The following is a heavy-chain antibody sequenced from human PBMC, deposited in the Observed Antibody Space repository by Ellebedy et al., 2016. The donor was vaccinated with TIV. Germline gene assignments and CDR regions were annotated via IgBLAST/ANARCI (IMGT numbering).Heavy chain of an antibody. CDR3: ARRGSYGDYAVQINSWLGL. Sequence: PGGSLRLSCAASGFSFRSYWMTWVRQVPGKGLEWVANIRQEGDKEFYVDSAKGRFTISRDNAKNSLYLQMNGLRGEDTAVYYCARRGSYGDYAVQINSWLGLWGQGTLVIVSS. J-gene: IGHJ5*02. CDR1: GFSFRSYW. CDR2: IRQEGDKE. D-gene: IGHD4-17*01. V-gene: IGHV3-7*01.